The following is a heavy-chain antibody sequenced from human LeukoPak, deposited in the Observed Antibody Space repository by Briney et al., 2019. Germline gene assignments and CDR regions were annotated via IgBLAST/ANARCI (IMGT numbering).Heavy chain of an antibody. CDR1: GFTFSSNY. CDR3: AKNSGYYSGSFDY. J-gene: IGHJ4*02. D-gene: IGHD3-22*01. Sequence: GGSLRLSCAASGFTFSSNYMSWVRQAPGKGLEWVSVIYSGGSTYYADSVKGRFTISRDNSKNTLYLQMNSLRAEDTAVYYCAKNSGYYSGSFDYWGQGTLVTVSS. V-gene: IGHV3-53*01. CDR2: IYSGGST.